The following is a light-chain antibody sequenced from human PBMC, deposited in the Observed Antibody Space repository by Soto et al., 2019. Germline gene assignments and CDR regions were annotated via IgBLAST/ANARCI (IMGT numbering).Light chain of an antibody. CDR1: QTISSW. CDR2: KAS. J-gene: IGKJ1*01. Sequence: DIQMTHSPSTLSGSVLYRDTITCRASQTISSWLAWYQRKPGKAPKLLIYKASTLKSGVPSRFSGSGSGTEFTLTISSLQPDDFATYYCQHYNSYSEAFGQGTKVDIK. V-gene: IGKV1-5*03. CDR3: QHYNSYSEA.